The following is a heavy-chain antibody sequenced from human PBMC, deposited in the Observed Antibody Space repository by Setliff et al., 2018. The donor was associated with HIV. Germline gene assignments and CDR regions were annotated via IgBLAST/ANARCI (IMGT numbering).Heavy chain of an antibody. J-gene: IGHJ4*02. Sequence: PSETLSLTCTVSGGSINSGGYYWSWIRQHPGKGLEWVGYIHYSGNTYNNPSLNSRISISVDMSKNKFSLKLSSLTAADTAVHYCARGGLGVVTSFDSWGPGTLVTVSS. CDR3: ARGGLGVVTSFDS. D-gene: IGHD3-3*01. CDR1: GGSINSGGYY. CDR2: IHYSGNT. V-gene: IGHV4-31*03.